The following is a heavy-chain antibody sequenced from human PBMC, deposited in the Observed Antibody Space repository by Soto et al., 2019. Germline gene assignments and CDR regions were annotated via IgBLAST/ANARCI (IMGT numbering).Heavy chain of an antibody. J-gene: IGHJ6*02. Sequence: QVQLMESGGGVVRPGESLRLSCAASAFSFTNFALHWVRQAPGRGLEWVAVISFDGSNKFYVDCVKGRFTISMDNSKNTLYLQLRTATPEDTGVDYCATQRQPKAGDYIYFGMDVWGQGTTVTVSS. CDR1: AFSFTNFA. V-gene: IGHV3-30-3*01. CDR3: ATQRQPKAGDYIYFGMDV. CDR2: ISFDGSNK. D-gene: IGHD4-17*01.